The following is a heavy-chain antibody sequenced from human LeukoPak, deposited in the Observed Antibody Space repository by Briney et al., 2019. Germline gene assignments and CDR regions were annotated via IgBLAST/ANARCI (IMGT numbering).Heavy chain of an antibody. J-gene: IGHJ4*02. D-gene: IGHD3-10*01. V-gene: IGHV3-7*01. CDR3: CLDGGRDAYYGSGLEY. Sequence: GGSLRLSCEVSGFTFSMYWMTWVRQAPGKGLEWVANINEGGSREWYVDSLKGRFTISRDNSKNSLYLQMNGLRVEDTAVYYCCLDGGRDAYYGSGLEYWGQGTLITVSS. CDR1: GFTFSMYW. CDR2: INEGGSRE.